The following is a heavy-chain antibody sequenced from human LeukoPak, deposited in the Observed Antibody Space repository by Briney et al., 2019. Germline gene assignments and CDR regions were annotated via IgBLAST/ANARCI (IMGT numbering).Heavy chain of an antibody. CDR1: GYRFTTYW. CDR3: VRRDSSRNFDY. Sequence: GESLKISCKGSGYRFTTYWIGWVRQMPGKGLEWMGIIDPADSDTSYSPSLQGQVTISDDKSITTAYLQWSSLQASDTGMYCCVRRDSSRNFDYWGQGTLVTVSS. D-gene: IGHD3/OR15-3a*01. J-gene: IGHJ4*02. CDR2: IDPADSDT. V-gene: IGHV5-51*01.